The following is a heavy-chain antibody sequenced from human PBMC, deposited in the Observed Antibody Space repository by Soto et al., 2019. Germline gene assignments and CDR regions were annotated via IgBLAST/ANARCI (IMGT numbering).Heavy chain of an antibody. Sequence: SETLSLTCTVSGGSVSSGGYYWSWIRQPPGKGLEWIGYIYYSGSTNYNPSLKSRVTISVDTSKNQFSLKLSSVTAADTAVYYGARGSFGDTFDYWGQGTLVTVSS. CDR2: IYYSGST. J-gene: IGHJ4*02. CDR1: GGSVSSGGYY. V-gene: IGHV4-61*08. D-gene: IGHD4-17*01. CDR3: ARGSFGDTFDY.